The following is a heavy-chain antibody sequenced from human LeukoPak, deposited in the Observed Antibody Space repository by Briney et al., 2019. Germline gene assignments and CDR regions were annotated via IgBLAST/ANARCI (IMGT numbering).Heavy chain of an antibody. CDR3: AKHYTGSYYFDY. CDR1: GFTFSNAW. CDR2: ISASGGST. D-gene: IGHD1-26*01. V-gene: IGHV3-23*01. Sequence: PGGSLRLSCAASGFTFSNAWMSWVRQAPGKGLEWVSAISASGGSTYYADSVKGRFTISRDNSKNTLYLQMNSLRAEDTAVYYCAKHYTGSYYFDYWGQGTLVTVSS. J-gene: IGHJ4*02.